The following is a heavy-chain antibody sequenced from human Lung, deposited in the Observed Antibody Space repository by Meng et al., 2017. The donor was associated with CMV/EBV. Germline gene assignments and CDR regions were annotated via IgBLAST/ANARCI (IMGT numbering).Heavy chain of an antibody. CDR1: GYSFTSYW. Sequence: GESXKISCEGSGYSFTSYWIGWVRQMPGKGLEWMGIIYPADSDTRYSPSFQGQVTIPAGKSIRPAYLQWSSLKASDTAMDDCARFEDRLCDSWGRETLVTSPQ. J-gene: IGHJ4*02. V-gene: IGHV5-51*01. CDR2: IYPADSDT. CDR3: ARFEDRLCDS. D-gene: IGHD2-15*01.